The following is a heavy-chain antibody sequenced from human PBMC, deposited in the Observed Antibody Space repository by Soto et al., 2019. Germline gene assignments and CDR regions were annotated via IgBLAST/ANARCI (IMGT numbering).Heavy chain of an antibody. CDR3: ARVVQQLACYFGY. V-gene: IGHV4-4*02. Sequence: SETLSLTCAVSSGSISSSNWWSWVRQPPGKGLEWIGEIYHSGSTNYNPSLKSRVTISVDKSKNQFSLKLSSVTAADTAVYYCARVVQQLACYFGYWGQGTLVTVSS. CDR1: SGSISSSNW. J-gene: IGHJ4*02. D-gene: IGHD6-13*01. CDR2: IYHSGST.